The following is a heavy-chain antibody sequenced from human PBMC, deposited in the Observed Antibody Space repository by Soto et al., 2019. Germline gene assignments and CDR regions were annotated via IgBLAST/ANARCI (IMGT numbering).Heavy chain of an antibody. Sequence: SETLSVTCAFYVGSFSVYYWSWIRQPPGKGLEWIGEINHSGSTNYNPSLKSRVTISVDTSKNQFSLKLSSVTAADTAVYYCARGFGVWAYWGQGTMVTVSS. D-gene: IGHD2-8*01. J-gene: IGHJ4*02. V-gene: IGHV4-34*01. CDR3: ARGFGVWAY. CDR2: INHSGST. CDR1: VGSFSVYY.